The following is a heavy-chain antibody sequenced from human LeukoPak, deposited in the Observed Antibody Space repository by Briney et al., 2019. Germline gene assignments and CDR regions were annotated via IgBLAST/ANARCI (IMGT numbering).Heavy chain of an antibody. D-gene: IGHD3-22*01. CDR2: IKTDGRTT. CDR3: TTGPSFGYEW. J-gene: IGHJ4*02. V-gene: IGHV3-74*01. Sequence: GGSLRLSCAASGMTFSNHWMHWARQAPGKGLVWVSLIKTDGRTTIYADSVKGRFTISRDDGKNTLYLQMNSLRAEDTAIYYCTTGPSFGYEWWGQGTVVTVPS. CDR1: GMTFSNHW.